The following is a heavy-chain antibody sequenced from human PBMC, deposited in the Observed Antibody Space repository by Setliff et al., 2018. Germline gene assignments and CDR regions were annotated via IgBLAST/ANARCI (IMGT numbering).Heavy chain of an antibody. CDR2: ISYSGGV. V-gene: IGHV4-39*07. D-gene: IGHD3-10*01. Sequence: SETLSLTCTVSGGSVSSTSHYWAWIRQPPGKGLEWIGTISYSGGVFYNPSLKSRVAISADTSRIQFSLKLRSVTAADTAVYYCARDPGLRSGTWSLDLWGQGTQVTVSS. CDR1: GGSVSSTSHY. CDR3: ARDPGLRSGTWSLDL. J-gene: IGHJ5*02.